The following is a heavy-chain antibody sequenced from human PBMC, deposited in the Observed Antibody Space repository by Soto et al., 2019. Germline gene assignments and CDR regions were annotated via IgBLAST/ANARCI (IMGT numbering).Heavy chain of an antibody. CDR3: ARESSGWYDANYYYGMDV. Sequence: GGSLRLSCAASGFTFSSYAMHWVRQAPGKGLEWVAVISYDGSNKYYADSVKGRFTISRDNSKNTLYLQMNSLRAEDTAVYYCARESSGWYDANYYYGMDVWGQGTTVTVSS. D-gene: IGHD6-19*01. V-gene: IGHV3-30-3*01. CDR1: GFTFSSYA. J-gene: IGHJ6*02. CDR2: ISYDGSNK.